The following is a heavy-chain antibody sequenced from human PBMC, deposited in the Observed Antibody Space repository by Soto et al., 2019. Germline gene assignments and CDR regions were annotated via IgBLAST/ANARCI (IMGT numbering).Heavy chain of an antibody. CDR3: ARGLGYYDSSGYPHSAFDI. Sequence: QVQLVQSGAEVKKPGASVKVSCKASGYTFTSYGISWVRQAPGQGLEWMGWISAYNGNTNYAQKLQGRVTMTTDTSTSTADMELRSLRSDDTAVYYCARGLGYYDSSGYPHSAFDIWGQGTMVTVSS. CDR1: GYTFTSYG. D-gene: IGHD3-22*01. CDR2: ISAYNGNT. V-gene: IGHV1-18*01. J-gene: IGHJ3*02.